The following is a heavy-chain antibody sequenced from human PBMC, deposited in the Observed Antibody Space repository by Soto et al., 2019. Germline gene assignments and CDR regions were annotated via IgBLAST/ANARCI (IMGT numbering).Heavy chain of an antibody. D-gene: IGHD3-22*01. CDR1: GFTFSSYG. CDR2: ISYDGSNK. J-gene: IGHJ4*02. CDR3: AKEVNYDSSGSDY. V-gene: IGHV3-30*18. Sequence: QVQLVESGGGVVQPGRSLRLSCAASGFTFSSYGMHWVRQAPGKGLEWVAVISYDGSNKYYADSVKGRFTISRDNSKNTLYLQMNSLRAEDTAVYYCAKEVNYDSSGSDYWGQGTLVTFAS.